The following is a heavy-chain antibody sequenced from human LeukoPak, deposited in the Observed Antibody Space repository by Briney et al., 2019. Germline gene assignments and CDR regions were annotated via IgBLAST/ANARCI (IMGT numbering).Heavy chain of an antibody. CDR3: ARNFGGYSYGSTMDS. CDR2: VYYSGST. CDR1: GGSINSGGYY. J-gene: IGHJ4*02. V-gene: IGHV4-31*03. D-gene: IGHD5-18*01. Sequence: SQTLSLTCTVSGGSINSGGYYWSWICQLPGKGLEWIGYVYYSGSTYYNPSLKSRLTISLDTSKNQFSLKLSSVTAADTAVYYCARNFGGYSYGSTMDSWGQGTLVTVSS.